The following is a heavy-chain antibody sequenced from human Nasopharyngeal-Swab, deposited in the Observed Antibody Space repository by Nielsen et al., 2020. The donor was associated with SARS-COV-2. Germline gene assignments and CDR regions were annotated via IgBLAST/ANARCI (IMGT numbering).Heavy chain of an antibody. CDR1: GYSFTSYW. D-gene: IGHD2-21*02. V-gene: IGHV5-51*01. CDR3: ARCGGDCYHDAFDI. Sequence: GGSLRLSCKGSGYSFTSYWIGWVRQMLGKGLEWMGIIYPGDSDTRYSPSFQGQVTISADKSISTAYLQWSSLKASDTAMYYCARCGGDCYHDAFDIWGQGTMVTVSS. J-gene: IGHJ3*02. CDR2: IYPGDSDT.